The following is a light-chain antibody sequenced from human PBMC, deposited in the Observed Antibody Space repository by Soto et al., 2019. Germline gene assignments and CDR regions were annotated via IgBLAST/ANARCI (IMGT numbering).Light chain of an antibody. CDR1: SSNIGSNA. J-gene: IGLJ3*02. CDR2: NSN. Sequence: QSVLTQPPSASGTPGQRVTISCSGSSSNIGSNAVIWYQQFPGTAPKLLVYNSNERPSGVPDRFSGSKSGTSASLAISGLQSEDEADYYCAAWDDTRGGLFGGGTKPTVL. V-gene: IGLV1-44*01. CDR3: AAWDDTRGGL.